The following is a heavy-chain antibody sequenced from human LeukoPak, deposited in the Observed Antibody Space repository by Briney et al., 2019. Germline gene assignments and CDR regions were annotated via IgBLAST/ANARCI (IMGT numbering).Heavy chain of an antibody. J-gene: IGHJ4*02. Sequence: GGSLRLSCAASGVTFSSSDMHWVRQTPGKGLEWVAVISYDGSNRYHADSVKGRFTISRDDSKNTLFLQMNSLRAEDTAVYYCVLSSGLSTRSNCYWCYFDYWGQGTLVTVSS. CDR2: ISYDGSNR. CDR1: GVTFSSSD. D-gene: IGHD2-15*01. V-gene: IGHV3-30*03. CDR3: VLSSGLSTRSNCYWCYFDY.